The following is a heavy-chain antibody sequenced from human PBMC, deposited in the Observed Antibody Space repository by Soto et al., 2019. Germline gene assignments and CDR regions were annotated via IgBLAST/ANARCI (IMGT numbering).Heavy chain of an antibody. CDR3: ARSSCRATDTFDI. J-gene: IGHJ3*02. Sequence: QVQLQESGPGMVKPSQTLSLTCTVSDGSISSGSYYWSWIRQHPGKGLEWIGYIYYRGSTYYNPSLKSRISMSQDTSKNQFSLNLNSVTAADTALYYCARSSCRATDTFDIWGQGTMVTVSS. CDR1: DGSISSGSYY. D-gene: IGHD2-2*01. CDR2: IYYRGST. V-gene: IGHV4-31*03.